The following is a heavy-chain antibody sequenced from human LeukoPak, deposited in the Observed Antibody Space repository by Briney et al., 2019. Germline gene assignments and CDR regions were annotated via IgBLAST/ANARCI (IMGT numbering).Heavy chain of an antibody. V-gene: IGHV3-23*01. Sequence: GGSLRLSCAASGFTFSSYAMSWVRQAPGKGLEWVSGINDNGSTRFYAASVKGRFTSSRDNPKNTLYLQMNGLRVEDTAVYYCAKDMQTWPRFPDYWGQGTLVTVSS. CDR2: INDNGSTR. D-gene: IGHD5-12*01. CDR3: AKDMQTWPRFPDY. CDR1: GFTFSSYA. J-gene: IGHJ4*02.